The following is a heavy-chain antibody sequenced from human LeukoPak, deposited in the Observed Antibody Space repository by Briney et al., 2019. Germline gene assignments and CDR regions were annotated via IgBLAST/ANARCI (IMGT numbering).Heavy chain of an antibody. CDR3: ARAVRGSYGECNWFDP. V-gene: IGHV3-48*04. Sequence: GGSLRLSCAASGFTFSSYAMSWVRQAPGKGLEWVSYISSSGSTIYYADSVKGRFTISRDNAKNSLYLQMNSLRAEDTAVYYCARAVRGSYGECNWFDPWGQGTLVTVSS. D-gene: IGHD5-18*01. CDR2: ISSSGSTI. CDR1: GFTFSSYA. J-gene: IGHJ5*02.